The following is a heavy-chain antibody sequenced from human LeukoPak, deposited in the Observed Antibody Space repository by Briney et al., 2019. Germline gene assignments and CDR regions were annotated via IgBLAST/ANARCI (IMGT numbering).Heavy chain of an antibody. D-gene: IGHD2-15*01. CDR2: ISGSDDGT. J-gene: IGHJ5*02. Sequence: GGSLRLSCTASGFTFTTYAMSWVRQIPGKGLEWVSAISGSDDGTYYADSVTGRFTFSRDNSISTLYLQINTLRAEDTAVYFCAKSPVSPCRGSFCYPFFSWGEGDPVTLSS. CDR1: GFTFTTYA. CDR3: AKSPVSPCRGSFCYPFFS. V-gene: IGHV3-23*01.